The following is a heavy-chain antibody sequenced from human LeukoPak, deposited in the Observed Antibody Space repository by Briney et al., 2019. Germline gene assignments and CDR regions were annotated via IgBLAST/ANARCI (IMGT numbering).Heavy chain of an antibody. D-gene: IGHD2-2*01. CDR1: GFTFSDFY. CDR3: ARATSNCSSTSCYGYYYYYGMDV. Sequence: GGSLRLSCAASGFTFSDFYMSWIRQAPGKGLEWVSYISSSGSTIYYADSVKGRFTISRDNAKNSLYLQMNSLRGEDTAVYYCARATSNCSSTSCYGYYYYYGMDVWGQGTTVTVSS. V-gene: IGHV3-11*01. CDR2: ISSSGSTI. J-gene: IGHJ6*02.